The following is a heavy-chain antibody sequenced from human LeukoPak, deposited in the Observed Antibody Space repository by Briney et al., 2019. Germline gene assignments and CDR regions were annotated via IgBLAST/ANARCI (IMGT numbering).Heavy chain of an antibody. V-gene: IGHV3-43*02. CDR2: ISGDGGST. D-gene: IGHD6-19*01. J-gene: IGHJ4*02. CDR3: AKDKELLQWLVRPYYFDY. CDR1: GFTFDDYA. Sequence: GGSLRLSCAASGFTFDDYAMHWVRQAPGKGLEWVSLISGDGGSTYYADSVKGRSTISRDNSKNSLYLQMNSLRTEDTALYYCAKDKELLQWLVRPYYFDYWGQGTLVTVSS.